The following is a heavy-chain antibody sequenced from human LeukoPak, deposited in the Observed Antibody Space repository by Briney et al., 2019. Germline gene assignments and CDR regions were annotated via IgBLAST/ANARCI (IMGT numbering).Heavy chain of an antibody. CDR3: ARDRDLSGYYSVPFDY. V-gene: IGHV3-21*01. CDR1: GFTFSSYS. D-gene: IGHD3-22*01. CDR2: ISSSSSYI. Sequence: GGSLRLSCAASGFTFSSYSMNWVRQAPGKGLEWVSSISSSSSYIYYADSVKGRFTISRDNAKNSLYLQMNSLRAEDTAVYYCARDRDLSGYYSVPFDYSGQGTLVTVSS. J-gene: IGHJ4*02.